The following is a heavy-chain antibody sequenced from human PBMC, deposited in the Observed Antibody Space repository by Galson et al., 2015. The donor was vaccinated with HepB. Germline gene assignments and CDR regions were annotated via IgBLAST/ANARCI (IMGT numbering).Heavy chain of an antibody. V-gene: IGHV1-69*06. J-gene: IGHJ5*02. CDR1: GGVFNTHA. CDR2: IMPLFGTP. CDR3: ARDGGGSYFPLNWFDP. D-gene: IGHD3-10*01. Sequence: SVKVSCKASGGVFNTHAINWVRQAPGQGLEWMGGIMPLFGTPKDEPSFQGRVSITAGKSTEITYMALNSLRSDDTAVYYCARDGGGSYFPLNWFDPWGQGTLVIVSS.